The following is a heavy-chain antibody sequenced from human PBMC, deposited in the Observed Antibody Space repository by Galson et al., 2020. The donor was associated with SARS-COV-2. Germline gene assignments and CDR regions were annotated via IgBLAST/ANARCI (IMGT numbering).Heavy chain of an antibody. CDR3: AKVSREYSSSTWMVYAEEFDY. Sequence: LSLTCAASGFTFSSYAMSWVRQAPGKGLEWVSAISGSGGSTYYADSVKGRFTISRDNSKNTLYLQMNSLRAEDTAVYYCAKVSREYSSSTWMVYAEEFDYWGQGTLVTVSS. CDR1: GFTFSSYA. J-gene: IGHJ4*02. CDR2: ISGSGGST. D-gene: IGHD6-6*01. V-gene: IGHV3-23*01.